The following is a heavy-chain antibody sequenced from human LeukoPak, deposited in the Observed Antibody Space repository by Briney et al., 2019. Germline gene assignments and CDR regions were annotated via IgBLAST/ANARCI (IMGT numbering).Heavy chain of an antibody. CDR1: GYSISSTYY. D-gene: IGHD5-18*01. J-gene: IGHJ4*02. CDR2: ISHSGST. CDR3: ARVNTPVATFDY. V-gene: IGHV4-38-2*02. Sequence: SETLSLTCTVSGYSISSTYYGGWIRQPPGKGLEWIASISHSGSTYYNPSLKSRVTISVDTSKNQFSLKLSSVTAADTAVYYCARVNTPVATFDYWGQGTWSPSPQ.